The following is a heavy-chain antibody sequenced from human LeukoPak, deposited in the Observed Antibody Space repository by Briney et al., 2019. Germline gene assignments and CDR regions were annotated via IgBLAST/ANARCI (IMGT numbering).Heavy chain of an antibody. D-gene: IGHD3-22*01. J-gene: IGHJ5*02. CDR3: ARGYYDSNDSNRSTWFDP. V-gene: IGHV3-74*01. Sequence: TGGSLRLSCAASGFTFSSHWMHWVRQAPGKGLVWVSRLNTDGSSTVYADSVKGRFTISRDNAKNTLYLQMNSLRAEDTAVYYCARGYYDSNDSNRSTWFDPWGQGTLVTVSS. CDR2: LNTDGSST. CDR1: GFTFSSHW.